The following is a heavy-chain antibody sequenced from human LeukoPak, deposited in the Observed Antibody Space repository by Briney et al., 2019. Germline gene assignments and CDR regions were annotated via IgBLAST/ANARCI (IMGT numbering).Heavy chain of an antibody. CDR3: ARASIAVAGDIDY. Sequence: GESLKISCKGSGYSFTSYWIGWVRQMPGKGLEWMGIIYPGDSDTRYSPSFRGQVTISADKSISTAYLQWSSLKASDTAMYYCARASIAVAGDIDYWGQGTLVTVSS. J-gene: IGHJ4*02. V-gene: IGHV5-51*01. CDR2: IYPGDSDT. CDR1: GYSFTSYW. D-gene: IGHD6-19*01.